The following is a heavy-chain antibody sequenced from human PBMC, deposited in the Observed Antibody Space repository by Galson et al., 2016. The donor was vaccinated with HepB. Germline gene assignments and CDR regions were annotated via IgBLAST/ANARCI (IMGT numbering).Heavy chain of an antibody. CDR2: IWYDGSNK. V-gene: IGHV3-33*01. CDR3: EREVGYSYVVTINWFDP. D-gene: IGHD5-18*01. J-gene: IGHJ5*02. CDR1: EFTFSRYG. Sequence: SLRLSCAASEFTFSRYGIHWVRQAPGKGLEWVAVIWYDGSNKNYADSVKGRFTISRDNSKNTVYLQMNSLRAEDTAVYYCEREVGYSYVVTINWFDPWGQGTLVTVSS.